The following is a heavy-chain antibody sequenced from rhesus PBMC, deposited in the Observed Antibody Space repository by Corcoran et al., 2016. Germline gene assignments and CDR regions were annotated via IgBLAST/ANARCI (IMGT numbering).Heavy chain of an antibody. D-gene: IGHD4-29*01. CDR1: GYSISSGYY. J-gene: IGHJ4*01. CDR2: HPYSGST. Sequence: QVQLQESGPGLVKPSETLSLTCAVSGYSISSGYYWSWIRQPPGKGLEWMGSHPYSGSTSYNPSLKRRVTISRDTSKNQFSLKLSAVTAADTAVYYCARANYGSSWGYWGQGVLVTVSS. CDR3: ARANYGSSWGY. V-gene: IGHV4-122*02.